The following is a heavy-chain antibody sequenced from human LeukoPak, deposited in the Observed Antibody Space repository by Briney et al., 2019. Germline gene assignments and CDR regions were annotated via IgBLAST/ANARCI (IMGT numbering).Heavy chain of an antibody. CDR3: ARVNYHDSGGSYWWFDP. D-gene: IGHD3-22*01. Sequence: NPSETLSLTCTVSGGSISSSSYYWSWIRQPPGKGLEWIGEINHSGSTNYNPSLKSRVTTSVDPSKNQVSLKLTSVTAADTAVYYCARVNYHDSGGSYWWFDPWGQGTRVTVSS. J-gene: IGHJ5*02. CDR1: GGSISSSSYY. V-gene: IGHV4-39*07. CDR2: INHSGST.